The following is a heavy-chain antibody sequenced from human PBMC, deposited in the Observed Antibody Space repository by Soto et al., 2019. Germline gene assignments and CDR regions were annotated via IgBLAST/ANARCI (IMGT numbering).Heavy chain of an antibody. D-gene: IGHD5-12*01. Sequence: GGSLRLSCAASGFTFSSYGMHWVRQAPGKGLEWVAVIWYDGSNKYYADSVKGRFTISRDNSKNTLYLQMNSLRAEDTAVYYCARGEMATSYYYGMDVWGQGTTVTLSS. CDR2: IWYDGSNK. CDR3: ARGEMATSYYYGMDV. CDR1: GFTFSSYG. J-gene: IGHJ6*02. V-gene: IGHV3-33*01.